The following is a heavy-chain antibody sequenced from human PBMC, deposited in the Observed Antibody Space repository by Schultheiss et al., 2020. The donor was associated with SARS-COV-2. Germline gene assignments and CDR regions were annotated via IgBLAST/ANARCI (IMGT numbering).Heavy chain of an antibody. CDR3: AREDYYYYYNMDV. CDR1: GFTFSRYA. J-gene: IGHJ6*03. V-gene: IGHV3-21*01. Sequence: GGSLRLSCAASGFTFSRYAMNWVRQAPGKGLEWVASISSSSTYLSYADSVKGRFTISRDNSKNTLYLQMNSLRAEETAVYYCAREDYYYYYNMDVWGKGTTVTVSS. CDR2: ISSSSTYL.